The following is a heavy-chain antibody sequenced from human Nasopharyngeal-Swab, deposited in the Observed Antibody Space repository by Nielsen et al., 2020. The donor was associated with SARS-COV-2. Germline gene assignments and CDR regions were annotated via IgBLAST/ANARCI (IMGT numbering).Heavy chain of an antibody. J-gene: IGHJ4*02. V-gene: IGHV3-13*01. CDR1: GFTFSGYD. CDR2: IGTAGDT. CDR3: ARQMVDYFDY. Sequence: GESLKISCAASGFTFSGYDMHWVRQATGKGLEWVSAIGTAGDTYYPGSVKGRFTISRENAKNSLYLQMNSLRAGDTAVYYCARQMVDYFDYWGQGTLVTVSS. D-gene: IGHD6-13*01.